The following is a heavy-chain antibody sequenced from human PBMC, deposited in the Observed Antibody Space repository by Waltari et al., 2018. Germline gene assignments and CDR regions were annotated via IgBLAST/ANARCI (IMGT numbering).Heavy chain of an antibody. CDR1: GGTFSSYT. CDR3: ATAASPHYFDY. Sequence: QVQLVQSGAEVKKPGSSVKVSCKASGGTFSSYTISWVRQAPGQGLEWMRRIIPILGIANYAQKFQGRVTITADKSTSTAYMELSSLRSDDTAVYYCATAASPHYFDYWGQGTLVTVSS. D-gene: IGHD6-13*01. CDR2: IIPILGIA. V-gene: IGHV1-69*02. J-gene: IGHJ4*02.